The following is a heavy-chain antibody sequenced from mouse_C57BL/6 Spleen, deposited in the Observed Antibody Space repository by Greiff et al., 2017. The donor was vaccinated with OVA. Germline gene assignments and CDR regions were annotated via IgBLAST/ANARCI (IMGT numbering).Heavy chain of an antibody. J-gene: IGHJ2*01. V-gene: IGHV1-72*01. CDR3: AISYGNYPYYFDY. D-gene: IGHD2-1*01. CDR2: IDPNSGGT. CDR1: GYTFTSYW. Sequence: QVQLQQPGAELVKPGASVKLSCKASGYTFTSYWMHWVKQRPGRGLEWIGRIDPNSGGTTYNEKFKSKATLTVDKPSITAYMQLSSLTSEDSAVYYSAISYGNYPYYFDYWGQGTTLTVSS.